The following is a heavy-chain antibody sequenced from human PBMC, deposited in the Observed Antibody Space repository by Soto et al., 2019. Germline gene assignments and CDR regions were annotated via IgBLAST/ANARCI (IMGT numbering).Heavy chain of an antibody. Sequence: SETLSLTCTVSGGSINTYYWSWIRQPAEKGLEWIGRIYTSGSTNYNPSLKSRVTMSVDTSKNQFSLKLSSVTAADTAVYFCATPPRTRVAGPPDHYKYCMGVCRQGT. CDR3: ATPPRTRVAGPPDHYKYCMGV. CDR1: GGSINTYY. CDR2: IYTSGST. V-gene: IGHV4-4*07. D-gene: IGHD6-19*01. J-gene: IGHJ6*02.